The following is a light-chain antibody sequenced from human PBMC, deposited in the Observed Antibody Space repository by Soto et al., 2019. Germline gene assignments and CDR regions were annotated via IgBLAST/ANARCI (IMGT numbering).Light chain of an antibody. V-gene: IGKV1-5*01. CDR2: DAS. J-gene: IGKJ1*01. Sequence: DIQMTQSHTTLSASXXDIVXITCRASQSASTFLAWYQQKPGQAPXXLIYDASTLQSGVPPRFSGSGSGTDFTLTISCLQSEDFATYYCQQYYSYWTFGQGTKVDIK. CDR1: QSASTF. CDR3: QQYYSYWT.